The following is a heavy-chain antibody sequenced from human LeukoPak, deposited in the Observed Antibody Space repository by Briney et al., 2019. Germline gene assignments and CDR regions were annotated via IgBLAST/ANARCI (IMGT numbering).Heavy chain of an antibody. CDR2: IYYTGST. CDR3: ARAGPYSSGWQYVDY. V-gene: IGHV4-59*01. CDR1: GGSISSYY. Sequence: PSETLSLTCTVSGGSISSYYCSWIRQPPGKGLEWIGYIYYTGSTTYNPSLKSRVTMSVDTSKNQFSLKLSSVTAADTAVYYCARAGPYSSGWQYVDYWGQGTLVTVSS. J-gene: IGHJ4*02. D-gene: IGHD6-19*01.